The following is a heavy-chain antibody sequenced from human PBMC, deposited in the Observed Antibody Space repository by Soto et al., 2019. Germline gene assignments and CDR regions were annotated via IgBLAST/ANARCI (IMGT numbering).Heavy chain of an antibody. V-gene: IGHV3-15*07. Sequence: GGSLRLSCAASGFTFSNAWMNWVRQAPGKGLEWVGRIKSKTDGGTTDYAAPVKGRFTISRDDSKNTLYLQMNSLKTEDTAVYYCTTSWSTRVVVVVAAIGMDVWGQGTTVTVSS. CDR1: GFTFSNAW. D-gene: IGHD2-15*01. CDR2: IKSKTDGGTT. J-gene: IGHJ6*02. CDR3: TTSWSTRVVVVVAAIGMDV.